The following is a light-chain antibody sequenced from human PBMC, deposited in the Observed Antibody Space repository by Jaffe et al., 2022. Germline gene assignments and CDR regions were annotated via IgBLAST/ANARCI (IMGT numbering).Light chain of an antibody. CDR3: QQYGSSPWT. J-gene: IGKJ1*01. CDR2: TAS. Sequence: EIVLTQSPGTLSLSPGERATLSCRASQTVTSNYLVWYQQKPGQAPRLLIYTASTRATGIPDRFSGRGSGTDFTLTINRVEPEDFAVYYCQQYGSSPWTFGQGTKVDIK. CDR1: QTVTSNY. V-gene: IGKV3-20*01.